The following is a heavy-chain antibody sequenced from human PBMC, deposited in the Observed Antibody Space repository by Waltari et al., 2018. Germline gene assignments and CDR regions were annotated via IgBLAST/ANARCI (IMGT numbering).Heavy chain of an antibody. Sequence: EVQLVESGGGLVQPGGSLRLSCAASGFTFSSYSMNWVRQAPGKGLEWVSYISSSSSTIYYADSVKGRFTISRDNAKNSLYLQMNSLRAEDTAVYYCARMSAAGFHYYYYMDVWGKGTTVTVSS. D-gene: IGHD6-13*01. CDR3: ARMSAAGFHYYYYMDV. V-gene: IGHV3-48*04. CDR1: GFTFSSYS. J-gene: IGHJ6*03. CDR2: ISSSSSTI.